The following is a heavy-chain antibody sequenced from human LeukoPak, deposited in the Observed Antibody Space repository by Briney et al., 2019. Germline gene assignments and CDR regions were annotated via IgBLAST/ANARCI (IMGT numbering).Heavy chain of an antibody. V-gene: IGHV3-23*01. D-gene: IGHD4-17*01. CDR1: GFTFSSYA. Sequence: AGGSLRLSCAASGFTFSSYAMSWVRQAPGKGLEWVSAISGSGGSTYYADSVKGRFTISRDNSKNTLYLQMNSLRAKDTAVYYCAKEGGQVTTGSFDYWGQGTLVTVSS. CDR3: AKEGGQVTTGSFDY. J-gene: IGHJ4*02. CDR2: ISGSGGST.